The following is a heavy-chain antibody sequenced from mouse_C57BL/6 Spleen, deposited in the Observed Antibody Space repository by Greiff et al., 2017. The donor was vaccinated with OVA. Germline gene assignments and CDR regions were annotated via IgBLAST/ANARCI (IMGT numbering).Heavy chain of an antibody. J-gene: IGHJ2*01. V-gene: IGHV14-1*01. D-gene: IGHD1-1*01. CDR3: TIFPFITTARDD. CDR1: GFNIKDYY. CDR2: IDPEDGDT. Sequence: EVQLQQSGAELVRPGASVKLSCTASGFNIKDYYMHWVKQRPEQGLEWIGRIDPEDGDTEYAQKFQGKATMTADTSSNTAYLQLSSLTSEDTAVYYCTIFPFITTARDDWGQGTTLTVSS.